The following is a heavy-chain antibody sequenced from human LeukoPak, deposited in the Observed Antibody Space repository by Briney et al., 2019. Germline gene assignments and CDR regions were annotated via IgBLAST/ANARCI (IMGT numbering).Heavy chain of an antibody. J-gene: IGHJ6*02. CDR3: ARWPVIGMDV. V-gene: IGHV4-59*01. CDR2: IYYSGST. Sequence: SETLSLTCTVSGGSISTYYWSWVRQPPGKGLEWIGYIYYSGSTNYNPSLKSRVTISVDTSKNQFSLKVSSVTAADTAVYYCARWPVIGMDVWGQGTTVTVSS. D-gene: IGHD2-21*01. CDR1: GGSISTYY.